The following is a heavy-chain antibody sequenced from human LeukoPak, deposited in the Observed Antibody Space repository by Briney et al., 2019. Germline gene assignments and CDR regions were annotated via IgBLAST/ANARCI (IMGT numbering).Heavy chain of an antibody. J-gene: IGHJ4*02. V-gene: IGHV3-21*01. D-gene: IGHD2-2*01. CDR1: GFTFSSYS. CDR2: ISSSIYI. Sequence: PGGSLRLSCAASGFTFSSYSMNWVRQAPGKGLEWVSSISSSIYIYYADSVKGRFTISRDNAKNSLYLQMNSLRAEDTAVYYCARKVVPAAIWYYFDYWGQGTLVTVSS. CDR3: ARKVVPAAIWYYFDY.